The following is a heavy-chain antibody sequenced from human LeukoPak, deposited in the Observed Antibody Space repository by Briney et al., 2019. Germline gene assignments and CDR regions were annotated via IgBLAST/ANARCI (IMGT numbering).Heavy chain of an antibody. J-gene: IGHJ4*02. V-gene: IGHV3-30*03. CDR2: ISYDGSNE. CDR1: GFSLSSYG. Sequence: PGGSLRLSCAASGFSLSSYGMHWVRQAPGKGLEWVAVISYDGSNEYYADSVKGRFTISRDNSKNTLYLQMNSLRAEDTAVYYCARDGIAAAGTDYWGQGTLVTVSS. CDR3: ARDGIAAAGTDY. D-gene: IGHD6-13*01.